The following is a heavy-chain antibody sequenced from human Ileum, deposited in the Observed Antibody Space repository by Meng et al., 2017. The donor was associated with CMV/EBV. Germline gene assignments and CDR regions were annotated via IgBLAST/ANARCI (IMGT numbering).Heavy chain of an antibody. D-gene: IGHD2-2*01. J-gene: IGHJ4*02. Sequence: QGHLQGSGPGLVKPSETLPLTCTVLDGSISSYYWGWIRQSAGKGLEWIGRIHTSGTTNYNPSLKSRVTLSLDTSKDQFSLKLTSVTAADTAVYYCAREKSSCTSSTCYGVDSWGQGTLVTVSS. V-gene: IGHV4-4*07. CDR2: IHTSGTT. CDR3: AREKSSCTSSTCYGVDS. CDR1: DGSISSYY.